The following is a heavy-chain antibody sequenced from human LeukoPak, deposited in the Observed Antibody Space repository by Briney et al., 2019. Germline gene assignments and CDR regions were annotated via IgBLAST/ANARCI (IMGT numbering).Heavy chain of an antibody. J-gene: IGHJ1*01. Sequence: GGSLRLSCAASGFTFSSYAMSWVRQAPGKGLEWVSAISGSGGSTYYADSVKGRFTISRDNSKKTLYLQMNSLRAEDTAVYYCAIDSSSWYWGFQHWGQGTLVTVSS. CDR1: GFTFSSYA. CDR3: AIDSSSWYWGFQH. CDR2: ISGSGGST. V-gene: IGHV3-23*01. D-gene: IGHD6-13*01.